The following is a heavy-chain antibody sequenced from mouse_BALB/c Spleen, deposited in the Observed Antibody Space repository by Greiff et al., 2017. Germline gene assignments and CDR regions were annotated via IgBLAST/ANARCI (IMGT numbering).Heavy chain of an antibody. V-gene: IGHV5-6-5*01. D-gene: IGHD2-1*01. CDR2: ISSGGST. CDR3: AREENGNPPWFAY. CDR1: GFTFSSYA. Sequence: EVKLEESGGGLVKPGGSLKLSCAASGFTFSSYAMSWVRQTPEKRLEWVASISSGGSTYYPDSVKGRFTISRDNARNILYLQMSSLRSEDTAMYYCAREENGNPPWFAYWGQGTLVTVSA. J-gene: IGHJ3*01.